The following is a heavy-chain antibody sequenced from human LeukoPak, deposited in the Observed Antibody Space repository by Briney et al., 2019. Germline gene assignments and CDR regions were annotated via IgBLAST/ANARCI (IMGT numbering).Heavy chain of an antibody. Sequence: ASVKVSCKASGYTFTSYYMHWVRQAPGQGLEWMGLINPSGGSTSYAQKFQGRVTMTRDTSTSTVYMELSSLRSEDTAVYYCARGATIGYCSSTSCYTTLFDYWGQGTLVTVSS. J-gene: IGHJ4*02. V-gene: IGHV1-46*01. CDR3: ARGATIGYCSSTSCYTTLFDY. CDR2: INPSGGST. CDR1: GYTFTSYY. D-gene: IGHD2-2*02.